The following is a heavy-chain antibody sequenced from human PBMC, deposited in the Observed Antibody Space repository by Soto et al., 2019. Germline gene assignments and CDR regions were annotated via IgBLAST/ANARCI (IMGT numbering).Heavy chain of an antibody. CDR3: ARARLGESGGRFDY. J-gene: IGHJ4*02. D-gene: IGHD3-10*01. CDR1: GYTVTSYG. CDR2: ISAYNGNT. Sequence: ASVKVSCKASGYTVTSYGISCVRQAPGQGLEWMGWISAYNGNTNYAQKLQGRVTMTTDTSTSTAYTELRSLRSDDTAVYYCARARLGESGGRFDYWGQGTLVTVS. V-gene: IGHV1-18*04.